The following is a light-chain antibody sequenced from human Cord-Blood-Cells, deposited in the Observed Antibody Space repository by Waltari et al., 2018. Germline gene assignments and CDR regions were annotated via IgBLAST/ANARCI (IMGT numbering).Light chain of an antibody. V-gene: IGLV2-11*01. CDR2: DVS. CDR1: SSDVGGYNY. Sequence: QSALTQPRSVSGSPGQSVTISCTGTSSDVGGYNYVSWYQQHPGKAPKLMIYDVSKRPPGVPPRFSGSKSGNTASLTISGLQAEYEADYYCCSYAGSYTLFGGGTKLTVL. CDR3: CSYAGSYTL. J-gene: IGLJ2*01.